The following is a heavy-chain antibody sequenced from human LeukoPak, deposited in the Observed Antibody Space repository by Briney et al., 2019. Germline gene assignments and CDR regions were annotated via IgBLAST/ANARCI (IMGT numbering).Heavy chain of an antibody. CDR1: GFTFSSYG. Sequence: PGGSLRLSCAASGFTFSSYGMHWVRQAPGKGLEWVAFIRYDGSNKYYADSVKGRFTISRDNSKNTLYLQMNSLRAEDTAVYYCASAEYCTSTSCRPYYLDYWGQGTLVTVSS. V-gene: IGHV3-30*02. CDR2: IRYDGSNK. CDR3: ASAEYCTSTSCRPYYLDY. D-gene: IGHD2-2*01. J-gene: IGHJ4*02.